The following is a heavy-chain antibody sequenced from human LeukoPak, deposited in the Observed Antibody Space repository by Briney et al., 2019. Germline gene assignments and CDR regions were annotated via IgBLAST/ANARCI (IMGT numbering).Heavy chain of an antibody. V-gene: IGHV4-39*01. D-gene: IGHD4-23*01. Sequence: WVRQPPGKGLEWIGSIYYSGSTYYNPSLKSRVTISVDTSKNQFSLKLSSVTAADTAVYYCARFDYGGTPFDYWGQGTLVTVSS. J-gene: IGHJ4*02. CDR3: ARFDYGGTPFDY. CDR2: IYYSGST.